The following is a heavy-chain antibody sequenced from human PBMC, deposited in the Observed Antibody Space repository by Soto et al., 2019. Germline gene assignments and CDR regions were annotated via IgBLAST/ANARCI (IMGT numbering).Heavy chain of an antibody. CDR1: GGSFSVYY. Sequence: LSLTGAVYGGSFSVYYLSWIRHPPGKGLEWIGEINHSGGTNYNPSLKSRVTISVDTSKNQFSLKLSSVTAADTAVYYCARAYYYDSSGSPHFEYWGQGTLVTVS. CDR2: INHSGGT. CDR3: ARAYYYDSSGSPHFEY. V-gene: IGHV4-34*01. J-gene: IGHJ4*02. D-gene: IGHD3-22*01.